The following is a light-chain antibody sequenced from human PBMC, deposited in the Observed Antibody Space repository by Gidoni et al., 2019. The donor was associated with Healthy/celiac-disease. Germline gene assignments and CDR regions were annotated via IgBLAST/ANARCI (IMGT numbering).Light chain of an antibody. CDR3: QQYNNWPYT. CDR2: GAS. J-gene: IGKJ2*01. V-gene: IGKV3-15*01. CDR1: QSVSSN. Sequence: EIVMPPSPATLSVSPGERATLSCRASQSVSSNLAWYQQKPGHAPRLLIYGASTRATGIPARFRGSGSGTEFTLTISSLQSEDFAVYYCQQYNNWPYTFGQGTKLEIK.